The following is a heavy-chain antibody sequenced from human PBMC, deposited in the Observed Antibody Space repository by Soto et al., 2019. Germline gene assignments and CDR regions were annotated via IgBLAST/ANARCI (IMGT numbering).Heavy chain of an antibody. CDR1: GYRFTSYW. V-gene: IGHV5-51*01. CDR2: VYPGDSNP. CDR3: ARLRYGGYDPKHLDY. J-gene: IGHJ4*02. D-gene: IGHD5-12*01. Sequence: LGESLKISCHASGYRFTSYWIAWVRQMPGKGLEWMGMVYPGDSNPRYSPSFQGQVTFSVDMSIDTAYVQWSNLKAPDTAIYYCARLRYGGYDPKHLDYWGQGTLVTVSS.